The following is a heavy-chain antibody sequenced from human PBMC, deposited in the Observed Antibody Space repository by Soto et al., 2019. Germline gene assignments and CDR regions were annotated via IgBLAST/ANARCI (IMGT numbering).Heavy chain of an antibody. Sequence: QITLKESGPTLMKPTQTLTLTCTFSGFSLTTSGVGVGWIRQPPGKALEWLALIYWDDDERYSPSLQTRLTITKDTSKNQVVLTMTNMDPVDTGTYYCAHRPGGATFDYWGQGISVTVSS. CDR1: GFSLTTSGVG. CDR2: IYWDDDE. J-gene: IGHJ4*02. CDR3: AHRPGGATFDY. D-gene: IGHD1-26*01. V-gene: IGHV2-5*02.